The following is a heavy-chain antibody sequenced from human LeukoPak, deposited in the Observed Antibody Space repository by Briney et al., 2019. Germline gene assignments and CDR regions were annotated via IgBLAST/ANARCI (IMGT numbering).Heavy chain of an antibody. Sequence: GRSLRLSCAASGFTFSSYGMHWVRQAPGKGLEWVAVISYDGSNKYYADSVKGRFTISRDNSKNTLYLQMNSLRAEGTAVYYCAKSALLYNWNDGDYFDYWGQGTLVTVSS. D-gene: IGHD1-1*01. CDR2: ISYDGSNK. CDR1: GFTFSSYG. CDR3: AKSALLYNWNDGDYFDY. V-gene: IGHV3-30*18. J-gene: IGHJ4*02.